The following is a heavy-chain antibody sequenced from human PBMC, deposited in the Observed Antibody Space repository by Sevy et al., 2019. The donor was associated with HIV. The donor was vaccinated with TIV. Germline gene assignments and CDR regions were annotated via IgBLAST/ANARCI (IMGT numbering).Heavy chain of an antibody. CDR3: ARDFTIFGVVSEIDY. V-gene: IGHV3-21*04. CDR2: ISDDSRYI. CDR1: GFNFRTYS. Sequence: GGSLRLSCAASGFNFRTYSMNWVRQAPGKGLEWLSSISDDSRYIYYSDSVKGRFTIYRANAKNLLFLQMNNLRVEDTAIYYSARDFTIFGVVSEIDYWGQGNLVTLSS. D-gene: IGHD3-3*01. J-gene: IGHJ4*01.